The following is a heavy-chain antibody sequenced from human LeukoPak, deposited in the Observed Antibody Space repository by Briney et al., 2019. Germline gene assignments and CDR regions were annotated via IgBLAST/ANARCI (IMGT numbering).Heavy chain of an antibody. CDR3: ASGRPGSSYIY. J-gene: IGHJ4*02. Sequence: SETLSLTCAVYGGSFSGYYWSWIRQPPGKGLEWIGEINHSGSTNYNPSLKSRVTISVDTSKNQFSLKLSSVTAADTAVYYCASGRPGSSYIYWGQGALVTVSS. CDR1: GGSFSGYY. D-gene: IGHD3-10*01. CDR2: INHSGST. V-gene: IGHV4-34*01.